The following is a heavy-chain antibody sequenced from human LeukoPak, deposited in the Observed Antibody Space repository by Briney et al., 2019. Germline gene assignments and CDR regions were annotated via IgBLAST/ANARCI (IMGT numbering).Heavy chain of an antibody. V-gene: IGHV3-7*01. CDR3: AKAGVLAACDY. Sequence: GGSLRLSCAASGFTFSSYWMNWFRQAPEKGLEWVANIKQDGSEKYYADSVRGRFTISRDNAKNSLYLHMSSLRVDDTAVYYCAKAGVLAACDYWGQGTLLTVSS. CDR1: GFTFSSYW. D-gene: IGHD2-15*01. J-gene: IGHJ4*02. CDR2: IKQDGSEK.